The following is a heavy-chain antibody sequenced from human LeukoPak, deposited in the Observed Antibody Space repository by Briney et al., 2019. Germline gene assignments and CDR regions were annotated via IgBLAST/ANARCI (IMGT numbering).Heavy chain of an antibody. J-gene: IGHJ4*02. D-gene: IGHD2-21*02. Sequence: PGGSLRLSCAASGFNFANHAMSWVRQTPGKGLEWVSAISGGGDITYYADSVTGRFTISRDNSKDTLFLQMHSLRPGDTAVYYCVREDTPATANYWDQGTLVTISS. V-gene: IGHV3-23*01. CDR2: ISGGGDIT. CDR3: VREDTPATANY. CDR1: GFNFANHA.